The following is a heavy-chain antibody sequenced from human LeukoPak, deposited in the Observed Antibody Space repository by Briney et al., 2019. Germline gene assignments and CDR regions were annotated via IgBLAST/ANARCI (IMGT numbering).Heavy chain of an antibody. CDR3: AKPSGSGVDY. CDR1: GFMFNTHD. V-gene: IGHV3-30*02. CDR2: IRYDGTNT. Sequence: GGSLRLFCGASGFMFNTHDMHWVRQAPGKGLEWVAFIRYDGTNTYYADSVKGRFTISRDNSRNTLYLQMKSLRREDTAVYYCAKPSGSGVDYWGQGTRITVSS. J-gene: IGHJ4*02. D-gene: IGHD1-26*01.